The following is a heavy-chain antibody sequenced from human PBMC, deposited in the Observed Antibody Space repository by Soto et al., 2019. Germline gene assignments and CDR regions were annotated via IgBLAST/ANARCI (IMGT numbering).Heavy chain of an antibody. CDR3: AKDSNKYSSSLRGRYFDY. V-gene: IGHV3-23*01. D-gene: IGHD4-4*01. J-gene: IGHJ4*02. CDR2: ISGGGSNT. Sequence: GGSLRLSCAASGFPFSSYVMSWVRQAPGKGLEWVSGISGGGSNTFYADYVKGRFTISGDNSKNTLLLQMNSLGAEDTAVYCCAKDSNKYSSSLRGRYFDYWGQGIGVTVSS. CDR1: GFPFSSYV.